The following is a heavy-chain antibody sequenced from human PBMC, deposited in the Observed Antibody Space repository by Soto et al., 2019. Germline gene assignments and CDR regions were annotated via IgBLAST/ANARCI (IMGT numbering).Heavy chain of an antibody. CDR2: IYSRGDT. D-gene: IGHD1-7*01. Sequence: TLSLTCTVSGGSIRGGDYYWTWIRQSPGKGLEWIGYIYSRGDTSYNPSVESRVTKSRDTSKNQFSLNLSSVTAADTAVYYCARVVTGTTVYYYYYYYGMDVWGQGTTVTVSS. CDR3: ARVVTGTTVYYYYYYYGMDV. CDR1: GGSIRGGDYY. V-gene: IGHV4-30-4*01. J-gene: IGHJ6*02.